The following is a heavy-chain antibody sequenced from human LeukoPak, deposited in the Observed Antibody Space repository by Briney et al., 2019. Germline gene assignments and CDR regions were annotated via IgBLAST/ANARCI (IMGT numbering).Heavy chain of an antibody. CDR3: AKEGQYSSSWYLGY. V-gene: IGHV7-4-1*02. CDR1: GYTFTTYA. D-gene: IGHD6-13*01. Sequence: GASVKVSCKASGYTFTTYAMNWVRQAPGQGLEWMGWINTNTGNPTYAQGFTGRFVFSSDTSVSTAYLQISSLKAEDTAVYYCAKEGQYSSSWYLGYWGQGTLVTVSS. CDR2: INTNTGNP. J-gene: IGHJ4*02.